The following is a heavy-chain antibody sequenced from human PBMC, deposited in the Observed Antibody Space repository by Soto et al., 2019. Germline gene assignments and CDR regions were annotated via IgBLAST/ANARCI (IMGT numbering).Heavy chain of an antibody. CDR1: GFTFSSYA. CDR3: AKGASYGSRSYPLDP. CDR2: ISGSGGST. Sequence: GGSLRLSCAASGFTFSSYAMSWVRQAPGKGLEWVSAISGSGGSTYYADSVKGRFTISRDNSKSTLYLRMNNLRADDTAVYYCAKGASYGSRSYPLDPWGQGTLVTVSS. V-gene: IGHV3-23*01. D-gene: IGHD3-10*01. J-gene: IGHJ5*02.